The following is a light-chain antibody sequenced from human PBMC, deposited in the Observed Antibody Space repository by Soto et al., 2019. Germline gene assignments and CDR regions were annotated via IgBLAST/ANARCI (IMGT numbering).Light chain of an antibody. CDR3: GTWDNSPSVGGV. CDR2: END. Sequence: QSVLTQPPSVSAAPGQKVTISCSGSSSNIGNNYVSWYQQLPGTAPKLLIYENDKRPSGIPDRFSGSKSGTSATLGISGLQTGDEADYYCGTWDNSPSVGGVFGGGTQLTVL. V-gene: IGLV1-51*02. CDR1: SSNIGNNY. J-gene: IGLJ3*02.